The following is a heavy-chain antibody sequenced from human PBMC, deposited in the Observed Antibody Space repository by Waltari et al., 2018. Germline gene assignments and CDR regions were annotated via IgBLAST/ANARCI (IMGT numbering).Heavy chain of an antibody. J-gene: IGHJ6*02. CDR2: ISYNERNI. V-gene: IGHV3-30*04. CDR3: ARDYCDRTNCHGMDV. CDR1: EFTFSSYA. D-gene: IGHD3-22*01. Sequence: QVQLVESGGGVVQPGGSLRLSCAASEFTFSSYAMHWVRQAPGKGLEWVAVISYNERNIYYVDSVKGRFTISRDNSKNMLYLQMYSLRAEDTAVYYCARDYCDRTNCHGMDVWGQGTTVTVSS.